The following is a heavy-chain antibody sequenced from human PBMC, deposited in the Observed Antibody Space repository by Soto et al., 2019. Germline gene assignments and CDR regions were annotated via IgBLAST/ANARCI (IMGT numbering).Heavy chain of an antibody. V-gene: IGHV3-30-3*01. CDR3: ARGGAAAGPFDY. J-gene: IGHJ4*02. Sequence: PGGSLRLSCAASGFTFSSYAMHWVRQAPGKGLEWVAVISYDGSNKYYADSVKGRFTISRDNSKNTLYLQMNSLRAEDTAVYYCARGGAAAGPFDYWGQGTLVTVSS. CDR2: ISYDGSNK. D-gene: IGHD6-13*01. CDR1: GFTFSSYA.